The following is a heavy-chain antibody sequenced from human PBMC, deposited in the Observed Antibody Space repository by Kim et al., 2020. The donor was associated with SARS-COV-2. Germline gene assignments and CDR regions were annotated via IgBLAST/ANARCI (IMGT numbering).Heavy chain of an antibody. D-gene: IGHD6-19*01. Sequence: GGSLRLSCAASGFTFSSYSMNWVRQAPGKGLEWVSSISSSSSYIYYADSVKGRFTISRDNAKNSLYLQMNSLRAEDTAVYYCARVKTLYSSGWYSSRFDYWGQGTLVTVSS. CDR2: ISSSSSYI. CDR1: GFTFSSYS. CDR3: ARVKTLYSSGWYSSRFDY. J-gene: IGHJ4*02. V-gene: IGHV3-21*01.